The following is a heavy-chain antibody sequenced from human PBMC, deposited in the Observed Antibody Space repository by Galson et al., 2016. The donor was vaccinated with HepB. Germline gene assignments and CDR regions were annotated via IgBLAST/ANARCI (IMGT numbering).Heavy chain of an antibody. V-gene: IGHV1-69*02. Sequence: SVKVSCKASGGTFNKYIINWVRQAPGQGLEWMGRIIPLLGIANYAQKFQGRVIMTTEKSTSTAYMELSSLRSEDTAVYYCARIGYGVSGGNGFDPWGQGTLVTVSS. CDR1: GGTFNKYI. CDR2: IIPLLGIA. J-gene: IGHJ5*02. CDR3: ARIGYGVSGGNGFDP. D-gene: IGHD2-15*01.